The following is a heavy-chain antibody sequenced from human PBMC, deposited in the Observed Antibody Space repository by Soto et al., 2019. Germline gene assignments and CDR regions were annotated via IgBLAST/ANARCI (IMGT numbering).Heavy chain of an antibody. J-gene: IGHJ4*02. CDR1: RDTFNSYA. CDR2: IIPILGTT. D-gene: IGHD5-12*01. CDR3: AAGGRDGYIK. V-gene: IGHV1-69*13. Sequence: SVKVSCEASRDTFNSYAITWVRQAPGQGLEWMGGIIPILGTTKYAQKFQGRVMMTADESTSTAYMELSSLRSEDRAVYYCAAGGRDGYIKWGQGTQVTVSS.